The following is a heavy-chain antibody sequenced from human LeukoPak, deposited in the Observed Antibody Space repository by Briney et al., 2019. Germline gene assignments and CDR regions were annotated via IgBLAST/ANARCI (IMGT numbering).Heavy chain of an antibody. J-gene: IGHJ4*02. CDR2: IRYDGSNK. Sequence: GGSLRLSCAASGFTFSSYGMHWVRQAPGKGLEWVTFIRYDGSNKYYADSVKGRFTISRDNSKNTLNLHMNSLRAEDTAVYYCAKDPTHYRVWDYYETVGLSYWGQGTLVTVSS. CDR3: AKDPTHYRVWDYYETVGLSY. CDR1: GFTFSSYG. D-gene: IGHD3-22*01. V-gene: IGHV3-30*02.